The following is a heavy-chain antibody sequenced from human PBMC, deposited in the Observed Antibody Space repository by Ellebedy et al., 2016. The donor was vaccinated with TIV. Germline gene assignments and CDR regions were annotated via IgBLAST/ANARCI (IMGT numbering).Heavy chain of an antibody. J-gene: IGHJ4*02. CDR3: ARDPGIAEAGTVPPNIGFDL. Sequence: GESLKISCAASGFTFNSFGMQWVRQAPGKGLEWVAVIWYDGSKKFYAESVKGRFTISRDNSKNTLYLQMNSLGVEDTAVYHCARDPGIAEAGTVPPNIGFDLWGQGTLLTVSS. V-gene: IGHV3-33*01. CDR1: GFTFNSFG. CDR2: IWYDGSKK. D-gene: IGHD6-19*01.